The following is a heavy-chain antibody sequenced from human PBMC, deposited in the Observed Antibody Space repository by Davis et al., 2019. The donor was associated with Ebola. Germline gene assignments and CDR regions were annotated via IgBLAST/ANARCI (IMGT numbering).Heavy chain of an antibody. Sequence: PSETLSLTCAVYGESLNDYHLNWIRQPPGKGLEWIGEVNPSGNTNCNSSLESRVTISLDTSKNQFSLKLTSLTAADTAVYYCARGRYLGYWGQGTLVTVSS. CDR3: ARGRYLGY. CDR2: VNPSGNT. J-gene: IGHJ4*02. V-gene: IGHV4-34*01. CDR1: GESLNDYH.